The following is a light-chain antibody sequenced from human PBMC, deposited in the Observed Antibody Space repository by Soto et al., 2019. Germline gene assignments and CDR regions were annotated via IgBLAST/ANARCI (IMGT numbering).Light chain of an antibody. CDR3: LSYSSSTSPYV. CDR2: DVT. J-gene: IGLJ1*01. CDR1: SSDVGGYNF. Sequence: QAVLTQPGSVSGSPGQAITISCNGTSSDVGGYNFVSWYQQHPGKAPKLMIYDVTNRPSGVSNRFSGSKSGSTASLTISGLQAEDEADYYCLSYSSSTSPYVLGTGTKVTVL. V-gene: IGLV2-14*01.